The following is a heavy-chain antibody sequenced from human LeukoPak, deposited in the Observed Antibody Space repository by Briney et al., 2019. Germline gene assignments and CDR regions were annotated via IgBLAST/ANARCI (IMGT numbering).Heavy chain of an antibody. V-gene: IGHV3-48*03. CDR1: GFTFSSHE. Sequence: GGSLRLSCAASGFTFSSHEMNWVRQAPGKGLEWVSYISSSGSTIYYADSVKGRFTISRDNAKNSLYLQMNSLRAEGTAVYYCAELGITMIGGVWGKGTTVTISS. J-gene: IGHJ6*04. D-gene: IGHD3-10*02. CDR3: AELGITMIGGV. CDR2: ISSSGSTI.